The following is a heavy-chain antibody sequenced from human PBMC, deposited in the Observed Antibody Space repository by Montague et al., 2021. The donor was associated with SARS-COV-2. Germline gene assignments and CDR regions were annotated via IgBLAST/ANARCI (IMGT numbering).Heavy chain of an antibody. V-gene: IGHV3-30-3*01. CDR3: ARAAQKQYVLLWFGELLHDAFDI. D-gene: IGHD3-10*01. J-gene: IGHJ3*02. CDR2: ISYDGSNK. Sequence: SLRLSFPASGFTFSSYAMHWVRQAPGKGLEWVAVISYDGSNKYYADSVKGRFTISRDNSKNTLYLQTNSLRAEDTAVYYCARAAQKQYVLLWFGELLHDAFDIWGQGTMVTVSS. CDR1: GFTFSSYA.